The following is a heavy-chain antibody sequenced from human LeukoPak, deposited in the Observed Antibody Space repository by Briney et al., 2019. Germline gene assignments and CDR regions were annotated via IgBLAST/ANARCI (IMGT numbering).Heavy chain of an antibody. V-gene: IGHV1-46*01. D-gene: IGHD2-15*01. Sequence: ASVKVSCKASGYTFTSYYMHWVRQAPGQGLEWMGIINPSGGSTSYAQKFQGRVTMTRDTSTSTVYMELSSLRSDDTAVYYCARGSSTKADTPGGNDYWGQGTLVTVSS. CDR1: GYTFTSYY. CDR2: INPSGGST. CDR3: ARGSSTKADTPGGNDY. J-gene: IGHJ4*02.